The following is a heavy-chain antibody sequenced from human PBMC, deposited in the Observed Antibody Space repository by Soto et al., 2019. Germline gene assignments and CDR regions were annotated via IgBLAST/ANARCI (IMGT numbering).Heavy chain of an antibody. CDR3: ARRRGYSRSSLSADY. V-gene: IGHV4-34*01. Sequence: SETLSLTCAVYGGSFSGYYWSWIRQPPGKGLEWIGEINHSGSTNYNPSLKSRVTISVDTSKNQFSLKLSSVTAEDTAVYYCARRRGYSRSSLSADYWGQGTLVTVSS. D-gene: IGHD6-6*01. CDR1: GGSFSGYY. CDR2: INHSGST. J-gene: IGHJ4*02.